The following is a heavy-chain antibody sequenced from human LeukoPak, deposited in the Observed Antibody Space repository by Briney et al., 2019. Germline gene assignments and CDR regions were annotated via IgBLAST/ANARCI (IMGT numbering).Heavy chain of an antibody. CDR2: IFSRSESI. V-gene: IGHV3-21*06. Sequence: GGSLRLSCAASGFTFGAYTINWVRQAPGKGLEWVSCIFSRSESILYADSVKGRFTISRDNAKNLLYLQMDSLRVEDTAVYYCARDFFHSSESRPFDYWGQGTLVTVSS. CDR1: GFTFGAYT. J-gene: IGHJ4*02. D-gene: IGHD3-22*01. CDR3: ARDFFHSSESRPFDY.